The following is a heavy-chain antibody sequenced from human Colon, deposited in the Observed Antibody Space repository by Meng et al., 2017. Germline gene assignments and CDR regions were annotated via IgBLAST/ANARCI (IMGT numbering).Heavy chain of an antibody. Sequence: GESLKISCKGSGYSFTNYWIGWVRQMPGKGLEWMGIIYPGNSDTRYSPSFHGQVTISADKSISTAYLQWSSLKASDTAIYYCARRGRYCSGGGCTEYYGMAVWGQGTTVTVSS. D-gene: IGHD2-15*01. J-gene: IGHJ6*02. CDR2: IYPGNSDT. CDR1: GYSFTNYW. V-gene: IGHV5-51*01. CDR3: ARRGRYCSGGGCTEYYGMAV.